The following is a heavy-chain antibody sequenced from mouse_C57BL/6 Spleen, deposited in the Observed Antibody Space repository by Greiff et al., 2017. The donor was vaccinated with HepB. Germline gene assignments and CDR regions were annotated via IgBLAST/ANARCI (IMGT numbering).Heavy chain of an antibody. D-gene: IGHD2-3*01. CDR3: ARAEWHDGYYAWFAY. J-gene: IGHJ3*01. Sequence: EVQLQQSGPELVKPGASVKISCKASGYTFTDYYMNWVKQSHGKSLEWIGDINPNNGGTSYNQKFKGKATLTVDKSSSTAYMELRSLPSEDSAVYYCARAEWHDGYYAWFAYWGQGTLVTVSA. V-gene: IGHV1-26*01. CDR2: INPNNGGT. CDR1: GYTFTDYY.